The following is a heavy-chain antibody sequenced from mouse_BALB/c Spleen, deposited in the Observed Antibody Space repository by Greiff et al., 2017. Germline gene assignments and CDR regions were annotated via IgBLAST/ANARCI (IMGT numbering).Heavy chain of an antibody. V-gene: IGHV5-6-3*01. Sequence: EVKLVESGGGLVQPGGSLKLSCAASGFTFSSYGMSWVRQTPDKRLELVATINSNGGSTYYPDSVKGRFTISRDNAKNTLYLQMSSLKSEDTAMYYCARDQFYYGNYVYYFDYWGQGTTLTVSS. CDR1: GFTFSSYG. J-gene: IGHJ2*01. D-gene: IGHD2-1*01. CDR3: ARDQFYYGNYVYYFDY. CDR2: INSNGGST.